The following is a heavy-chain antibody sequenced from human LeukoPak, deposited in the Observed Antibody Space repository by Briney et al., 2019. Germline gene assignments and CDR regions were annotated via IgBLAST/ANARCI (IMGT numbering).Heavy chain of an antibody. Sequence: ASVKVSCKASGYTFISNGITWVRQAPGQGLEWMGGIIPIFGTANYAQKFQGRVTITADESTSTAYMELSSLRSEDTAVYYCARKLPIDNSWFDPCGQGTLVTVSS. CDR2: IIPIFGTA. V-gene: IGHV1-69*01. J-gene: IGHJ5*02. CDR1: GYTFISNG. CDR3: ARKLPIDNSWFDP. D-gene: IGHD2-15*01.